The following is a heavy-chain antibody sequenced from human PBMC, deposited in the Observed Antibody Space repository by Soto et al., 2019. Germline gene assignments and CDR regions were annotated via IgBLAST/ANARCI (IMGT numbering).Heavy chain of an antibody. Sequence: QPGGSLRLSCAASGFTFSSYWMSWVRQAPGKGLEWVANIKQDGSEKYYVDSVKGRFTISRDNAKNSLYLQMNSLRAEDTAVYYCARDGRIAAAGSDYWGQGTLVTVSS. CDR2: IKQDGSEK. CDR1: GFTFSSYW. D-gene: IGHD6-13*01. CDR3: ARDGRIAAAGSDY. J-gene: IGHJ4*02. V-gene: IGHV3-7*03.